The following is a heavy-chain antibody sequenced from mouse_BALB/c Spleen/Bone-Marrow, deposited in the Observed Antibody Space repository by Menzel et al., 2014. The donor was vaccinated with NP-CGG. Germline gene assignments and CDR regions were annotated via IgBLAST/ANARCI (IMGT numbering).Heavy chain of an antibody. V-gene: IGHV5-6*02. D-gene: IGHD2-4*01. CDR1: GFTFSSYS. Sequence: DVKLVESGGDLVKPGGSLKLSCAASGFTFSSYSMPWVRQIPDKRLEWVATISTGGSYTIYHESVKGRFTISGDKAKNTLNLQMTSLKSEDTAMYYCARRRDYDYFDYWGQGTTLAVSS. J-gene: IGHJ2*01. CDR3: ARRRDYDYFDY. CDR2: ISTGGSYT.